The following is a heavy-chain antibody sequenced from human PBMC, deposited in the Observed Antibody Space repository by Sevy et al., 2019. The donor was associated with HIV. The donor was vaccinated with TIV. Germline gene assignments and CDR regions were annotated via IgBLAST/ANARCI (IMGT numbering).Heavy chain of an antibody. CDR3: AREVPYSSMDY. CDR1: GGSISSYY. CDR2: IYYSGST. D-gene: IGHD6-13*01. Sequence: SETLSLTCTVSGGSISSYYWSWIRQPPGKGLEWIGYIYYSGSTNYNPSLKSRVTISVDTSKNQFSLKLSTVTAADTAVYYCAREVPYSSMDYWGQGTLVTVSS. J-gene: IGHJ4*02. V-gene: IGHV4-59*01.